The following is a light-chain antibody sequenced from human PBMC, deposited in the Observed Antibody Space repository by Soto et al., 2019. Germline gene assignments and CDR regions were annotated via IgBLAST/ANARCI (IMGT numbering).Light chain of an antibody. CDR3: QSCDSGVTGSV. V-gene: IGLV1-40*01. CDR2: SNT. J-gene: IGLJ1*01. CDR1: SSNIGEGFD. Sequence: QSFLTQPPAVSVAPGRTVTISCTGSSSNIGEGFDVHWYQQVPGTAPKLVLYSNTARPSGVPDRLSGSRTGSSGSLAITGLQPEDEADYYCQSCDSGVTGSVFGTGTKVTVL.